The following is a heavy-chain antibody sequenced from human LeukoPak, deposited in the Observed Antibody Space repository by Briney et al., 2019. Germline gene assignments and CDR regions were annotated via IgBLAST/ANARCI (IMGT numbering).Heavy chain of an antibody. J-gene: IGHJ4*02. D-gene: IGHD3-22*01. CDR2: IHSSGGT. V-gene: IGHV3-53*01. CDR3: ARGDGSGYYDYFDY. Sequence: GGSLRLSCAASGFTGSNNYMSWVRQASGKGLEWVSAIHSSGGTYYAASVKGRFTISRDFSKNTVFLHMNSLRAEDTAMYYCARGDGSGYYDYFDYWGQGALVTVSS. CDR1: GFTGSNNY.